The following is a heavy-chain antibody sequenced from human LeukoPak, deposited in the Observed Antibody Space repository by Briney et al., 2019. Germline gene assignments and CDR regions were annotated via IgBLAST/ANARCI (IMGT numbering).Heavy chain of an antibody. CDR3: AKDGPDIVVVPAASISYYYYYMDV. V-gene: IGHV3-30*02. J-gene: IGHJ6*03. CDR1: GFTFSSYG. Sequence: GGSLRLSCAASGFTFSSYGMHWVRPAPGKGLEWVAFIRYDGSNKYYADSVKGRFTISRDNSKNTLYLQMNSLRAEDTAVYYCAKDGPDIVVVPAASISYYYYYMDVWGKGTTVTISS. D-gene: IGHD2-2*01. CDR2: IRYDGSNK.